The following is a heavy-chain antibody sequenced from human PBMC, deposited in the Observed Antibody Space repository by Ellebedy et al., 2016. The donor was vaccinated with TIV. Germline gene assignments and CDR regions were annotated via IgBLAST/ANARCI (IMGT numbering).Heavy chain of an antibody. CDR1: GGTFSSYA. J-gene: IGHJ6*02. CDR2: IIPIFGTA. D-gene: IGHD4-17*01. V-gene: IGHV1-69*13. Sequence: AASVKVSCKASGGTFSSYAISWVRQAPGQGLEWMGGIIPIFGTANYAQKFQGRVTITADESTSTAYMELSSLRSEDTAVYYCARDSTVTYYYGMDVWGQGTTVTVSS. CDR3: ARDSTVTYYYGMDV.